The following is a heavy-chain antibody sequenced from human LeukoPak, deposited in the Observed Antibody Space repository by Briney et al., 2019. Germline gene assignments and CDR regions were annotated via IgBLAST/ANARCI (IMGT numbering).Heavy chain of an antibody. CDR2: ISAYNGNT. D-gene: IGHD3-3*01. CDR1: GYTFTSYG. J-gene: IGHJ3*02. Sequence: GASVKVSCKASGYTFTSYGISWVRQAPGQGLEWMGWISAYNGNTNYAQKLQGRVTMTTDTSTSTAYMELRSLRSDDTAVYYCARGRFLEWLSMSDAFDIWGQGTMVTVSS. V-gene: IGHV1-18*01. CDR3: ARGRFLEWLSMSDAFDI.